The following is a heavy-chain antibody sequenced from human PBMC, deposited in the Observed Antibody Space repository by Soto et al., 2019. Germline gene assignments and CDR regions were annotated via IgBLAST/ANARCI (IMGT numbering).Heavy chain of an antibody. Sequence: GGSLRLSCAASGFTFSDYYMSWIRQAPGKGLEWVAVIWYDGSNKYYADSVKGRFTISRDNSKNTLYLQMNSLRAEDTAVYYCARDYRGKHNYYYYYMDVWGKGTTVTVSS. J-gene: IGHJ6*03. CDR2: IWYDGSNK. D-gene: IGHD3-10*01. V-gene: IGHV3-33*08. CDR3: ARDYRGKHNYYYYYMDV. CDR1: GFTFSDYY.